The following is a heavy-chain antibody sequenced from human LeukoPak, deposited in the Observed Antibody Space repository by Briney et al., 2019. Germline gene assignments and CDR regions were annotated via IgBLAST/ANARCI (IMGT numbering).Heavy chain of an antibody. J-gene: IGHJ1*01. CDR1: GFTFRNYA. CDR3: TKWGDYDGLTGYHDSDC. CDR2: ITGSGGTT. Sequence: PGASLTLSCAASGFTFRNYAMSWVRQAPGKGLEWVSAITGSGGTTWYADSVKGHFTISRDNSKNTLYLQMNSLGAEDTAVYYCTKWGDYDGLTGYHDSDCWGQGTLVTVSS. D-gene: IGHD3-9*01. V-gene: IGHV3-23*01.